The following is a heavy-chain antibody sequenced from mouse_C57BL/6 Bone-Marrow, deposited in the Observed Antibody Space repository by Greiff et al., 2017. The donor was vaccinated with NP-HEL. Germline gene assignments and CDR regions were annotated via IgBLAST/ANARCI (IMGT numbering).Heavy chain of an antibody. CDR1: GFTFSDFY. D-gene: IGHD2-10*02. CDR3: ARDAYGNYYAMDY. Sequence: EVKVEESGGGLVQSGRSLRLSCATSGFTFSDFYMEWVRQAPGKGLEWIAASRNKANDYTTEYSASVKGRFIVSRDTSQSILYLQMNALRAEDTAIYYCARDAYGNYYAMDYWGQGTSVTVSS. CDR2: SRNKANDYTT. J-gene: IGHJ4*01. V-gene: IGHV7-1*01.